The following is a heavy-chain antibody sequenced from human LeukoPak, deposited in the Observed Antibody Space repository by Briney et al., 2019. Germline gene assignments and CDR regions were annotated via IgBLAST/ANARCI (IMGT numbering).Heavy chain of an antibody. CDR3: ARDVGYCTNGVCSTYYFDY. V-gene: IGHV1-2*04. Sequence: GASVKVSCKASGYTFTGYYMHWVRQAPGQGLEWMGWINPNSGGTNYAQKFQGWVTMTRDTSISTAYMELSRLRSDDTAVYYCARDVGYCTNGVCSTYYFDYWGQGTLVTVSS. CDR2: INPNSGGT. J-gene: IGHJ4*02. D-gene: IGHD2-8*01. CDR1: GYTFTGYY.